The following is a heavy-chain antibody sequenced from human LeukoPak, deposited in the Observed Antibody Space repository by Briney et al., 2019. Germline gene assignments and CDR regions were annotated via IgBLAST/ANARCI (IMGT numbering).Heavy chain of an antibody. V-gene: IGHV3-43*02. J-gene: IGHJ4*02. Sequence: GGTLSLSCAASGLTLYAYALHCVPEAPGKALGWVSLISGDGGSTYYADSVKGRFTISRDNSKTSLYLQMNSPRTEDTVLYYCAKGRLIAMIANWGQGTLVTVSS. CDR3: AKGRLIAMIAN. CDR2: ISGDGGST. D-gene: IGHD3-22*01. CDR1: GLTLYAYA.